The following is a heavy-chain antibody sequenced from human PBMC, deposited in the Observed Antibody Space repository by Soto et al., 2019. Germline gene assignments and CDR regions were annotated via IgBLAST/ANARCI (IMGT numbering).Heavy chain of an antibody. CDR3: ARVSTSMIVVVDPDDAFDI. CDR1: GFTFSSYG. J-gene: IGHJ3*02. D-gene: IGHD3-22*01. CDR2: IWYDGSNK. V-gene: IGHV3-33*01. Sequence: GGSLRLSCAASGFTFSSYGMHWVRQAPGKGLEWVAVIWYDGSNKYYADSVKGRFTISRDNSKNTLYLQMNSLRAEDTAVYYCARVSTSMIVVVDPDDAFDIWGQGTMVTVSS.